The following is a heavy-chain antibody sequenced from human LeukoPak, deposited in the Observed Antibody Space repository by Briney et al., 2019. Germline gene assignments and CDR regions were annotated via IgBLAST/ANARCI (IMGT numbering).Heavy chain of an antibody. CDR3: ARDLPSTVTGSWGMDV. Sequence: GASVKVSCKASGYTFTSYYMHWVRQAPGQGLEWMGIINPSGGSTSYAQKFQGRVTMTRDTSTSTVYMELSSLRSEDTAVYYCARDLPSTVTGSWGMDVWGKGTTVTVSS. J-gene: IGHJ6*04. D-gene: IGHD4-17*01. CDR1: GYTFTSYY. V-gene: IGHV1-46*01. CDR2: INPSGGST.